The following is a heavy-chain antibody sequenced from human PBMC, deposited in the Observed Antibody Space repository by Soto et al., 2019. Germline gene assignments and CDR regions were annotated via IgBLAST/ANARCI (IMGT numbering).Heavy chain of an antibody. J-gene: IGHJ4*02. CDR3: ARVRGYSYGYFDY. V-gene: IGHV3-30-3*01. Sequence: QVQLVESGGGVVQPGRSLRLSCAASGFTFSSYAMHWVRQAPGKGLERVAVISYDGSNKYYADSVKGRFTISRDNSKNTLYLQMNSLRAEDTAVYYCARVRGYSYGYFDYWGQGTLVTVSS. CDR2: ISYDGSNK. CDR1: GFTFSSYA. D-gene: IGHD5-18*01.